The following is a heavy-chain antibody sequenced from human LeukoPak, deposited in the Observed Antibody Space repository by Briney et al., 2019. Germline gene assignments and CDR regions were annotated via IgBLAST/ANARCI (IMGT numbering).Heavy chain of an antibody. Sequence: SETLSLTCAVYGGSFSGYYWSRIRQPPGKGLEWIGEINHSGSTNYNPSLKSRVTISVDTSKNQFSLKLSSVTAADTAVYYCARQTYYDILTGYYYYYGMDVWGQGTTVTVSS. CDR2: INHSGST. CDR1: GGSFSGYY. D-gene: IGHD3-9*01. CDR3: ARQTYYDILTGYYYYYGMDV. V-gene: IGHV4-34*01. J-gene: IGHJ6*02.